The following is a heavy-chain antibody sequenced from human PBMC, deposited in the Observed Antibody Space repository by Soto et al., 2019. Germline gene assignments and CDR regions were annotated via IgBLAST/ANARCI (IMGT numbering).Heavy chain of an antibody. J-gene: IGHJ6*02. V-gene: IGHV4-34*01. CDR2: INHSGST. Sequence: PSETLSLTCAVYGGSFSGYYWSWIRQPPGKGLEWIGEINHSGSTNYNPSLKSRVTISVDTSKNQFSLKLSSVTAADTAVYYCARGYSSSWAYYYYGMDVWGQGTTVP. CDR1: GGSFSGYY. D-gene: IGHD6-13*01. CDR3: ARGYSSSWAYYYYGMDV.